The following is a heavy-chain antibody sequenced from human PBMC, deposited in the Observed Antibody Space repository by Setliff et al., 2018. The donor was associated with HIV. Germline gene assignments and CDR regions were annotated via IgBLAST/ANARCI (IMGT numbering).Heavy chain of an antibody. J-gene: IGHJ6*03. CDR2: ISDYNSNT. CDR3: ATARSSGRYGYYYYMDV. Sequence: ASVKVSCKASGYTFTSYGLSWVRQAPGQGLEWMGWISDYNSNTEYAQKLQGRVTMTKDTSTSTAYMELRSLRPDDTAVYYCATARSSGRYGYYYYMDVWGKGTTVTVSS. V-gene: IGHV1-18*01. CDR1: GYTFTSYG. D-gene: IGHD1-26*01.